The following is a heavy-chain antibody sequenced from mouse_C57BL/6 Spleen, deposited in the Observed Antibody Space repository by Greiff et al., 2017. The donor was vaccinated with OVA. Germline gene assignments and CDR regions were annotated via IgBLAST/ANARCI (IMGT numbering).Heavy chain of an antibody. CDR3: ARRDYYGSSYGDY. J-gene: IGHJ2*01. Sequence: QVQLQQSGAELVKPGASVKLSCKASGYTFTSYWMHWVKQRPGQGLEWIGMIHPNSGSTNYNEKFKSKATLTVDKSSSTAYMQLSSLTSEDSAVYYCARRDYYGSSYGDYWGQGTTLTVSS. CDR2: IHPNSGST. V-gene: IGHV1-64*01. CDR1: GYTFTSYW. D-gene: IGHD1-1*01.